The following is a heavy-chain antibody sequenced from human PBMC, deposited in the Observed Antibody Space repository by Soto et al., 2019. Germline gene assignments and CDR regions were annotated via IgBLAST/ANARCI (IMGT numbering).Heavy chain of an antibody. CDR2: ISYDGTKT. CDR3: AKARGPRRQWLMDPFDY. CDR1: GFTFSIYA. D-gene: IGHD6-19*01. V-gene: IGHV3-30*18. J-gene: IGHJ4*02. Sequence: QVQLVESGXXXXXXXXXXXVSCAASGFTFSIYAMHWVRQAPGTGLEWVAVISYDGTKTYXADSVKGRFTISGDNYMNTLYLQMNSLRDEDTAVYCGAKARGPRRQWLMDPFDYWGQGTLVTVSP.